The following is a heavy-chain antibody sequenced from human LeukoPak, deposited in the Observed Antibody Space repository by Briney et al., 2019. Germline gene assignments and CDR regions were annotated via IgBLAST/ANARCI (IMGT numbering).Heavy chain of an antibody. D-gene: IGHD6-13*01. V-gene: IGHV3-74*01. CDR2: INGDGSST. J-gene: IGHJ4*02. CDR3: AKSVYSNRRFDY. Sequence: PGGSLRLSCAASGFTFSSSWMHWVRQAPGKGLVWVSRINGDGSSTTYADSVKGRFTISRDNAKNTLYLQLNSLRAEDTAVYFCAKSVYSNRRFDYWGQGTLVTVSS. CDR1: GFTFSSSW.